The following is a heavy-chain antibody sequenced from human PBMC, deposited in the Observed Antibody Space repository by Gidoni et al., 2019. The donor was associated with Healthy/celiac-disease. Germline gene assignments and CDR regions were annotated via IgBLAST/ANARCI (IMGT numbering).Heavy chain of an antibody. V-gene: IGHV1-24*01. D-gene: IGHD3-22*01. Sequence: QVQLVQSGAEVKQPGASVKVSCKVSGYTLTDLSMHWVRQAPGKGLEWMGGFDPEDGETSYAQKFQGRVTMTEDTSTDTAYMELSSLRSEDTAVYYCATGGPNYYDSSGYYYFNYWGQGTLVTVSS. CDR2: FDPEDGET. CDR3: ATGGPNYYDSSGYYYFNY. J-gene: IGHJ4*02. CDR1: GYTLTDLS.